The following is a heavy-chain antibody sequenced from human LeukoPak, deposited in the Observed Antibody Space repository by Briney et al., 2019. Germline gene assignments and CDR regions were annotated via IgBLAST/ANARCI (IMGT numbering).Heavy chain of an antibody. CDR1: GFTFTTYG. V-gene: IGHV3-23*01. CDR2: IGGSGTRT. D-gene: IGHD6-6*01. J-gene: IGHJ4*02. CDR3: ARADSSSSGDY. Sequence: GGSLRLSCSASGFTFTTYGMNWVRQAPGKGLEWVSGIGGSGTRTYYADSVKGRFTISRDNSKNTLYLQMNSLRDEDTAVYYCARADSSSSGDYWGQGTLVTVSS.